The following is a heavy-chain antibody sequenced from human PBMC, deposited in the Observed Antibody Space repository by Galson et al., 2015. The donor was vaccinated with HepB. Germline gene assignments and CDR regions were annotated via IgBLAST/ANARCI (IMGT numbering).Heavy chain of an antibody. J-gene: IGHJ6*02. D-gene: IGHD4-17*01. CDR1: GGYISTYY. CDR2: IYYSGST. V-gene: IGHV4-59*01. Sequence: SETLSLTCTVSGGYISTYYWSWIRQPPGQGLEWIGYIYYSGSTHYNPSLKSRVTISVDTSKNQFSLKLSSVTAADTAIYYCARGPRDSGDYSYFFYGMDAWGQGTTVTVSS. CDR3: ARGPRDSGDYSYFFYGMDA.